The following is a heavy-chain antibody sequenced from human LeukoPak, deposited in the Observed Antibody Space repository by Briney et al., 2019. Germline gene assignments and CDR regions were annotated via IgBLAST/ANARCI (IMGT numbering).Heavy chain of an antibody. CDR1: GGSISNYY. J-gene: IGHJ6*03. Sequence: SETLSLTCTVSGGSISNYYWSWIRQPAGKGLEWIGRIYTSGSTNYNPSLKSRVTMSVDTSKNQFSLKLNSVTAADTAVYYCAAGSYSFYYMGVWGKGTTVIISS. CDR3: AAGSYSFYYMGV. D-gene: IGHD3-10*01. V-gene: IGHV4-4*07. CDR2: IYTSGST.